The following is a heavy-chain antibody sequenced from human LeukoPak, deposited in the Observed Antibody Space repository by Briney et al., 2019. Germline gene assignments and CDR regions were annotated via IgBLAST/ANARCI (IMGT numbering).Heavy chain of an antibody. J-gene: IGHJ4*02. Sequence: SETLSLTCTVSGGSISSYDWSWIRQPPGKGLEWIASGDYSGGTYYNPSLESRVAISADMSKNQFSLKLTSVTGADTAVYYCAGERGEEYSSGWYKRNYFDNWGQGIRVTVSS. CDR1: GGSISSYD. CDR3: AGERGEEYSSGWYKRNYFDN. V-gene: IGHV4-59*12. D-gene: IGHD6-19*01. CDR2: GDYSGGT.